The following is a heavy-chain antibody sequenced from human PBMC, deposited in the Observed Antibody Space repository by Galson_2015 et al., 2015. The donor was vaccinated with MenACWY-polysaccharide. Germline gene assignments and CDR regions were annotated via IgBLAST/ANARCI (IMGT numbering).Heavy chain of an antibody. CDR1: GYTFTNYG. D-gene: IGHD6-13*01. CDR3: ARDAPSIAATGTAYYYGMDV. J-gene: IGHJ6*02. CDR2: ISAYNGIT. V-gene: IGHV1-18*01. Sequence: SVKVSCKASGYTFTNYGISWVRQAPGQGLEWMGWISAYNGITNYAQKVQGRVTMTTDTSTSTAYMKLRSLRSDDTAVYYCARDAPSIAATGTAYYYGMDVWGQGTTVTVSS.